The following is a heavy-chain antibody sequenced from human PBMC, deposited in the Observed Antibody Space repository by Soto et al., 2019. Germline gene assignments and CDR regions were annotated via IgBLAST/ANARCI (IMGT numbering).Heavy chain of an antibody. CDR2: IMSKSDGGTT. Sequence: GGFLRSSCTALGFTFSKAWVGWVRQAPGKGLEWVGRIMSKSDGGTTDYAAHVKDRFTISRDDSKSTLYLQMNSLKTEDTAFYYCATDSGKSPCAFDYWGQGTLVTVSS. CDR3: ATDSGKSPCAFDY. V-gene: IGHV3-15*01. D-gene: IGHD1-26*01. CDR1: GFTFSKAW. J-gene: IGHJ4*02.